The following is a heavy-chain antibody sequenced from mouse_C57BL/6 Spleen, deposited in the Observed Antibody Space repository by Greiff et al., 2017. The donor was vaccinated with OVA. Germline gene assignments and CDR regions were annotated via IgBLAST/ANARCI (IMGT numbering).Heavy chain of an antibody. CDR3: ARKANFYWYFDV. CDR2: INPNNGGT. CDR1: GYTFTDYN. J-gene: IGHJ1*03. V-gene: IGHV1-18*01. Sequence: EVQLQQSGPELVKPGASVKIPCKASGYTFTDYNMDWVKQSHGKSLEWIGDINPNNGGTIYNQKFKGKATLTVDKSSSTAYMELRSLTSEDTAVYYCARKANFYWYFDVWGTGTTVTVSS.